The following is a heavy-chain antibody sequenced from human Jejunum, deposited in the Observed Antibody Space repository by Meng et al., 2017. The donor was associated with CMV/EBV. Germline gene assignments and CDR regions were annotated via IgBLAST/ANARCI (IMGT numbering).Heavy chain of an antibody. CDR3: ARYYSGWYFDN. V-gene: IGHV4-61*08. CDR1: GDSVSSGASY. Sequence: AAGDSVSSGASYWSWIRQTPGKGLEWIAYIYYSGKINYNPSLKSRVTVSLDTSKNQFSLRLTTVTAADTAVYFCARYYSGWYFDNWGQGTLVTVSS. CDR2: IYYSGKI. D-gene: IGHD5-12*01. J-gene: IGHJ4*02.